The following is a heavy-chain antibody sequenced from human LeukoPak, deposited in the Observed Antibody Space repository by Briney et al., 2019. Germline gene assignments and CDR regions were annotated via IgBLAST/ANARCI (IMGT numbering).Heavy chain of an antibody. Sequence: GGSLRLSCAASGFTFSNAWMSWVRQAPGKGLEWVGRIKSKTDGGTTDYAAPVKGRFTISRDDSKNTLYLQMNSLRAEDTAVYYCAKLPVKRHILTGYYGVYYWGQGTLVTVSS. D-gene: IGHD3-9*01. V-gene: IGHV3-15*01. CDR3: AKLPVKRHILTGYYGVYY. J-gene: IGHJ4*02. CDR2: IKSKTDGGTT. CDR1: GFTFSNAW.